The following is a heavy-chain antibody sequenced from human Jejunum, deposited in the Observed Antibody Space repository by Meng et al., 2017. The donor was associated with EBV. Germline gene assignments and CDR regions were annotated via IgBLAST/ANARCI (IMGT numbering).Heavy chain of an antibody. V-gene: IGHV4-61*01. CDR3: AGLRYSGYDRAFDY. Sequence: QVRTQGSGPGMVKLLEILSLPCTVSGGSVNSGNVYWSWIRQPHGKGLEWIGYSYYSGSTNYLPSLKSRVTISIDTSKNQFSLKLSSVTAADTAVYYCAGLRYSGYDRAFDYWGQGALVTGSS. D-gene: IGHD5-12*01. CDR2: SYYSGST. CDR1: GGSVNSGNVY. J-gene: IGHJ4*02.